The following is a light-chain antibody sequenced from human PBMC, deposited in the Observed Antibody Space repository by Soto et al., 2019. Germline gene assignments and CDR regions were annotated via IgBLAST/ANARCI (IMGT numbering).Light chain of an antibody. CDR2: GAS. V-gene: IGKV3-15*01. J-gene: IGKJ1*01. Sequence: EILMTQSPGTLSWSPGEGATLSWRASQSISSNLAWYQQKPGQAPRLLIYGASTRATGIPASLSGSASGTDFPLTISRLTSEDSAVYYCQQYNNRWTFGHGTKVDIK. CDR1: QSISSN. CDR3: QQYNNRWT.